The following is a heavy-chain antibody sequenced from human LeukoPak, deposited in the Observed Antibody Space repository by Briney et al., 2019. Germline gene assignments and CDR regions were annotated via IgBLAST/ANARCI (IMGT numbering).Heavy chain of an antibody. J-gene: IGHJ4*02. CDR3: ARVKGRFGELSYYFDY. CDR2: INPNSGGT. Sequence: ASVKVSCKASEYTFSVYHIHWVRQAPGQGLEWMGWINPNSGGTNYAQKFQGRVTMTRDTSISTAYMELSRLRSDDTAVYYCARVKGRFGELSYYFDYWGQGTLVTVSS. D-gene: IGHD3-10*01. CDR1: EYTFSVYH. V-gene: IGHV1-2*02.